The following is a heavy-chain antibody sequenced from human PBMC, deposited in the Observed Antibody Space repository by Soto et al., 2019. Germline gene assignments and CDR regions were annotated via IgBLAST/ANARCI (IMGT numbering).Heavy chain of an antibody. CDR3: ARINSDRVRPSCHLYY. Sequence: QVQLVQSGAEVKKPGASVKVSCKASGYTFTNFDINWVRQAPGQGLEWMGWTNPKRGDAGYAQKFQGRVTMTRDTSTSIAYMAVSMLRSGATATSYCARINSDRVRPSCHLYYGCQGTRVTGSS. V-gene: IGHV1-8*01. D-gene: IGHD2-15*01. CDR2: TNPKRGDA. J-gene: IGHJ4*02. CDR1: GYTFTNFD.